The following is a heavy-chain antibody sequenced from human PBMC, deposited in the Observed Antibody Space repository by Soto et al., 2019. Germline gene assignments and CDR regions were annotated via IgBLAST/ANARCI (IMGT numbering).Heavy chain of an antibody. J-gene: IGHJ4*02. CDR1: GFSFSSYF. V-gene: IGHV3-30-3*01. CDR3: ARDRRFGNGYSLGFDY. Sequence: QVQLVESGGGVVQPGRSLRLSCVGTGFSFSSYFMHWVRQAPGKGLEWVAVVSFDRNKKYYANSVKDRFTVSRDNSKNTMYVQMNSLEPEDTAVYYCARDRRFGNGYSLGFDYWGQGALVTVSS. CDR2: VSFDRNKK. D-gene: IGHD5-18*01.